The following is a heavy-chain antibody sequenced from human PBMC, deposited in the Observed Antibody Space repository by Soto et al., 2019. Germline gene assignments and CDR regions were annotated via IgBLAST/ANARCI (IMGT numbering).Heavy chain of an antibody. J-gene: IGHJ4*02. Sequence: QVHLVQSGTEVKKPGASVKVSCKASGYTFLDFYIHWVRQAPGQGLEWMGFINPSGGGTTYAQQLQGRLTMTRDTSTSTVYMELISLRSEDTAIYYCARDKPFSAGYWGQGTLVT. CDR2: INPSGGGT. D-gene: IGHD3-3*02. V-gene: IGHV1-46*01. CDR1: GYTFLDFY. CDR3: ARDKPFSAGY.